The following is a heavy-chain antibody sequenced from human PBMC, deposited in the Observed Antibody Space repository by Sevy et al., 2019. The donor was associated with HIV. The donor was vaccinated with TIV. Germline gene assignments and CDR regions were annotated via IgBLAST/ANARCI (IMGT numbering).Heavy chain of an antibody. J-gene: IGHJ6*02. CDR1: GGTFSSYA. CDR2: IIPIFGTA. D-gene: IGHD2-2*01. Sequence: ASVKVSCKASGGTFSSYAISWVRQAPGQGLEWMGGIIPIFGTANYAQKFQGRVTITADESTSTAYMELSSLRSEDTAVYYCASEFGYCSSTSCRRGQWYGMDVWGQGTTVTVSS. CDR3: ASEFGYCSSTSCRRGQWYGMDV. V-gene: IGHV1-69*13.